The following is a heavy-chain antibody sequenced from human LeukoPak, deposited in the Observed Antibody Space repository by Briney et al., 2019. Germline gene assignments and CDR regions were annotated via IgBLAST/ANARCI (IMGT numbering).Heavy chain of an antibody. V-gene: IGHV4-39*01. J-gene: IGHJ4*02. CDR2: IYYRGGT. CDR3: ARRDYSGSYFDY. D-gene: IGHD1-26*01. CDR1: GGSISSSSHY. Sequence: SETLSLTCTVSGGSISSSSHYWGWLRQAPGKGLEWIGNIYYRGGTYYNPPLKSRVTMSVDTSKNQFSLKLSSVTAADTAVYYCARRDYSGSYFDYWGQGTLVTVSS.